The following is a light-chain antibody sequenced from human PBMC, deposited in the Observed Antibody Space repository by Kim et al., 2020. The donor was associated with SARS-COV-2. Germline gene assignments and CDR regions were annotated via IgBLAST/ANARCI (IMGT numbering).Light chain of an antibody. CDR3: CSYAGSGTYV. Sequence: GQSIAISCTGTSSDVGSYNLVSWYQHHPGKAPKLMIYEVSKRPSGVSNRFSGSKSGNTASLTISGLQAEDEADYYCCSYAGSGTYVFGGGTQLTVL. J-gene: IGLJ2*01. V-gene: IGLV2-23*02. CDR1: SSDVGSYNL. CDR2: EVS.